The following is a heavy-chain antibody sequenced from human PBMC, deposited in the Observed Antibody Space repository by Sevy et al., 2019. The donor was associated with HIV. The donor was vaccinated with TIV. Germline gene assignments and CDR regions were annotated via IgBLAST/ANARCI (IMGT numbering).Heavy chain of an antibody. Sequence: GGSLRLSCAASGFTFSSYWMSWVRQAPGKGLEWVANIKKVGSEKYYVDSVKGRFTISRDNAKNSLYLQMNSLRVEDTAMYYCARDCSSTNCLWGLDVWGQGTTVTVSS. J-gene: IGHJ6*02. CDR1: GFTFSSYW. CDR2: IKKVGSEK. CDR3: ARDCSSTNCLWGLDV. D-gene: IGHD2-2*01. V-gene: IGHV3-7*03.